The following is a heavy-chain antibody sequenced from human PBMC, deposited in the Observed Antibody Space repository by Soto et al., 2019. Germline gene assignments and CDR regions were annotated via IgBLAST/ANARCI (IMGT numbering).Heavy chain of an antibody. CDR2: IIPIFGTA. J-gene: IGHJ4*02. CDR3: ARYLPYSIAYGGGDCYSQSSPFDY. D-gene: IGHD2-21*02. CDR1: GGTFSSYA. V-gene: IGHV1-69*12. Sequence: QVQLVQSGAEVKKPGSSVKVSCKASGGTFSSYAISWVRQAPGQGLEWMGGIIPIFGTANYAQKFQGRVTITADESTSTAYMELSSLRSEDTAVYYCARYLPYSIAYGGGDCYSQSSPFDYWGQGTLVTVSS.